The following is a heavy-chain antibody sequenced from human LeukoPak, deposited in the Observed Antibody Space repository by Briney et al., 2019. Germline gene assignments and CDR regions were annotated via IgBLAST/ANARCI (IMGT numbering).Heavy chain of an antibody. CDR3: AKSGPAAVNVDY. V-gene: IGHV3-48*01. CDR1: GFTFSTYE. D-gene: IGHD2-2*01. J-gene: IGHJ4*02. Sequence: PGGSLRLSCAASGFTFSTYEMNWVRQAPGKGLEWVPFISSSSSTIYYADSVKGRFTISRDNSKNTLYLQMNSLRAEDTAVYYCAKSGPAAVNVDYWGQGTLVTVSS. CDR2: ISSSSSTI.